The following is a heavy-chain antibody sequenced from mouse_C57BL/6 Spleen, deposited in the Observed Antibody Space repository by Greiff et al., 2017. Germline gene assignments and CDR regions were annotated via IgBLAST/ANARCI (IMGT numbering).Heavy chain of an antibody. D-gene: IGHD1-1*01. CDR3: AREGYYGSRPVPPVAY. CDR1: GYTFTDYY. V-gene: IGHV1-76*01. J-gene: IGHJ3*01. Sequence: QVQLKESGAELVRPGASVKLSCKASGYTFTDYYINWVKQRPGQGLEWIARIYPGSGNTYYNEKFKGKATLTAEKSSSTAYMQLSSLTSEDSAVYFCAREGYYGSRPVPPVAYWGQGTLVTVSA. CDR2: IYPGSGNT.